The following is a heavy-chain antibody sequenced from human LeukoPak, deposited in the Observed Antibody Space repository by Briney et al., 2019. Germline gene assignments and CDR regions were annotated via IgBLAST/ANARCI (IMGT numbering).Heavy chain of an antibody. D-gene: IGHD4/OR15-4a*01. CDR1: GFTFSTYA. V-gene: IGHV3-23*01. CDR2: ISASGGNT. Sequence: GGSLRLSCAASGFTFSTYAMNWVRQAPGQGLEWVSAISASGGNTYYADSVKGRVTISRDNSKNTLYLQMNSLRAEDTAVYYCAKGAEYNWYDPWGQGTLVTVSS. CDR3: AKGAEYNWYDP. J-gene: IGHJ5*02.